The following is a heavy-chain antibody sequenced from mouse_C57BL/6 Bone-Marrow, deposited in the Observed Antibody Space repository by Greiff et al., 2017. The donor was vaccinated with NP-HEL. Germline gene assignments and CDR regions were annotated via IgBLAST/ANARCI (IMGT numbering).Heavy chain of an antibody. CDR2: ISSGSSTI. CDR3: ARPRLTAWFAY. V-gene: IGHV5-17*01. CDR1: GFTFSDYG. D-gene: IGHD3-2*02. Sequence: EVQRVESGGGLVKPGGSLKLSCAASGFTFSDYGMHWVRQAPEKGLEWVAYISSGSSTIYYADTVKGRFIISRDNAKNTLFLQMTSLRSEDTAMSDCARPRLTAWFAYWGQGTLVTVSA. J-gene: IGHJ3*01.